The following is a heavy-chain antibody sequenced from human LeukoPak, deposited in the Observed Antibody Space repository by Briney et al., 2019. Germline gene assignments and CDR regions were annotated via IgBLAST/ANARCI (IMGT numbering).Heavy chain of an antibody. Sequence: SETLSLTCTVSGASVSSGGYYWSWIRQHPGKGLEWIGYISYSGSPYYNPSLKSRVTISVDTSRNQFSLKLSSVTAADTAVYYCARGPHCSSTSCYSEYFHHWGQGTLVTVSS. CDR3: ARGPHCSSTSCYSEYFHH. J-gene: IGHJ1*01. CDR2: ISYSGSP. D-gene: IGHD2-2*01. V-gene: IGHV4-31*03. CDR1: GASVSSGGYY.